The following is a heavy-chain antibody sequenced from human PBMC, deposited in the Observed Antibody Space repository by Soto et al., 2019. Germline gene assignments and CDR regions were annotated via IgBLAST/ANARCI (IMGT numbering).Heavy chain of an antibody. V-gene: IGHV4-31*03. Sequence: SETLSLTCTVSGGSIISGGYYLIWIRQHPWRGLEWIGYIYYSGSTYYNPSLKSRVTISVDTSKNQFSLKLSSVTAADTAVYYCARDLMVRGPKGGGGMDVWGQGTTVTVSS. CDR1: GGSIISGGYY. D-gene: IGHD3-10*01. CDR2: IYYSGST. J-gene: IGHJ6*02. CDR3: ARDLMVRGPKGGGGMDV.